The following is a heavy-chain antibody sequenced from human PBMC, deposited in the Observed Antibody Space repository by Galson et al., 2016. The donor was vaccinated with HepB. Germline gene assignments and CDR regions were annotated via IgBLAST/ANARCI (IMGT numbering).Heavy chain of an antibody. CDR1: GGSISSSNW. J-gene: IGHJ6*02. D-gene: IGHD6-19*01. CDR2: IYHSGST. Sequence: SETLSLTCTVSGGSISSSNWWAWVRQCPGKGLEWIGEIYHSGSTKYNPSLKSRVTISVDKSKNQFSLKLSSVTAADTAVYYCATYSSGWFRYYYVMDVWGQGTTVIVSS. CDR3: ATYSSGWFRYYYVMDV. V-gene: IGHV4-4*02.